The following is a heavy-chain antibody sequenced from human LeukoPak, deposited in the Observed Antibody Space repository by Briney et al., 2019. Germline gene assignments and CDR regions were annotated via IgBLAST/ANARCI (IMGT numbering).Heavy chain of an antibody. CDR1: GFTFSNYW. D-gene: IGHD6-19*01. CDR2: ISTDGKST. J-gene: IGHJ4*02. Sequence: HPGGSLRLSCVASGFTFSNYWMLWVRQAPGKGLMWVSLISTDGKSTRYAESVKGRFAISRDNAKNSLYLQMNSLRAEDTAVYYCARELAVAGGGGYWGQGTLVTVSS. V-gene: IGHV3-74*01. CDR3: ARELAVAGGGGY.